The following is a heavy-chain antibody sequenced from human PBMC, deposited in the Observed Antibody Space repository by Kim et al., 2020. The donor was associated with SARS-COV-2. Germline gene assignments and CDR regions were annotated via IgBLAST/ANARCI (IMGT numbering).Heavy chain of an antibody. CDR1: GGSISSYY. CDR2: IYYSGST. Sequence: SETLSLTCTVSGGSISSYYWSWIRQPPGKGLEWIGYIYYSGSTNYNPSLKSRVTISVDTSKNQFSLKLSSVTAADTAVYYCARMGQWLVYFDYWGQGTLVTVSS. D-gene: IGHD6-19*01. J-gene: IGHJ4*02. CDR3: ARMGQWLVYFDY. V-gene: IGHV4-59*01.